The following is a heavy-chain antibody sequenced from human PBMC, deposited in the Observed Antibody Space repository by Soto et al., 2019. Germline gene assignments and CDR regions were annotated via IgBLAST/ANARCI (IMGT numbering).Heavy chain of an antibody. J-gene: IGHJ4*02. D-gene: IGHD2-8*01. CDR1: GYSFTSYW. CDR3: ARGYCTNGVCYYFDY. V-gene: IGHV5-51*01. CDR2: IYPGDSDT. Sequence: GESLKISCKGSGYSFTSYWIGWVRQMPGKGLEWMGIIYPGDSDTRYSPSFQGQVTISADKSISTTYLQWSSLKASDTAMYYCARGYCTNGVCYYFDYWGQGTLVTVSS.